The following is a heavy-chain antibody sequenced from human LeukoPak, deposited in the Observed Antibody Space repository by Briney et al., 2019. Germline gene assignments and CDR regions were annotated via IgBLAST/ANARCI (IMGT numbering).Heavy chain of an antibody. V-gene: IGHV4-39*01. CDR3: ARHEYSGSCYGLSWFDP. CDR2: IYYSGST. J-gene: IGHJ5*02. Sequence: SGPGLVKPSETLSLTCTVSGGSISSSGYYWGWIRQPPGKGLEWIASIYYSGSTYYNPSLKSRVTISVDTSKNQLSLKLSSLTAADTAVYYCARHEYSGSCYGLSWFDPWGQGTLVTVSS. CDR1: GGSISSSGYY. D-gene: IGHD1-26*01.